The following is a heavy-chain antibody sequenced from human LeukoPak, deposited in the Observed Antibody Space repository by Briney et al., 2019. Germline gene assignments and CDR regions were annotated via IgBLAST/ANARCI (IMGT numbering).Heavy chain of an antibody. CDR3: ARYPGSGQLNLDAFDI. Sequence: ASVKVSCKASGYTFTGYYMHWVRQAPGQGLEWMGRINPSSGGTNYAQKFQGRVTMTRDTSISTAYMELSRLRSDDTAVYYCARYPGSGQLNLDAFDIWGQGTMVTVSS. CDR1: GYTFTGYY. CDR2: INPSSGGT. J-gene: IGHJ3*02. V-gene: IGHV1-2*06. D-gene: IGHD1-1*01.